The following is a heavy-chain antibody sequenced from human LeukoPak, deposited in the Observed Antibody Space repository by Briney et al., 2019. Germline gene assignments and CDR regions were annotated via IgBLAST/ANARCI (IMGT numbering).Heavy chain of an antibody. D-gene: IGHD3-22*01. Sequence: GGSLRLSCAASGFTFTTYAVHWVRQAPGMGLEWVSGISGDGYSTYYADSVKGRFTISRDNSKNTLYLQMGSLRAEDMAVYYCARDTYYYDSSGYYQEYYFDYWGQGTLVTVSS. CDR2: ISGDGYST. V-gene: IGHV3-23*01. CDR1: GFTFTTYA. CDR3: ARDTYYYDSSGYYQEYYFDY. J-gene: IGHJ4*02.